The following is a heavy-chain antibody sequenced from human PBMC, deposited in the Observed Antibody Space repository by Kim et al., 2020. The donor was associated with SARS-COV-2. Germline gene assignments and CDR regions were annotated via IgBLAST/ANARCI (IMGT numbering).Heavy chain of an antibody. J-gene: IGHJ3*02. CDR1: GFTVSSNY. D-gene: IGHD3-22*01. V-gene: IGHV3-66*01. CDR3: ASSDSSGYFLHGAFDI. CDR2: IYSGGST. Sequence: GGSLRLSCAASGFTVSSNYMSWVRQAPGKGLEWVSVIYSGGSTYYADSVKGRFTISRDNSKNTLYLQMNSLRAEDTAVYYCASSDSSGYFLHGAFDIWGQGTMVTVSS.